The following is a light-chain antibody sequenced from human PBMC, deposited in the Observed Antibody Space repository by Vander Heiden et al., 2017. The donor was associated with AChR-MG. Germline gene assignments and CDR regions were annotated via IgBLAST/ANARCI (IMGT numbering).Light chain of an antibody. V-gene: IGLV2-14*03. CDR3: STYTTSSPL. Sequence: QSALTQPASVSGSPGQSITISCTGSSSDVGAYNYVSWYQHHPGKAPKLMIYDVTERPSGVSNRFSGSKSGNTASLTIFGLQAEDEADYYCSTYTTSSPLFGSGTKVTVL. CDR1: SSDVGAYNY. J-gene: IGLJ1*01. CDR2: DVT.